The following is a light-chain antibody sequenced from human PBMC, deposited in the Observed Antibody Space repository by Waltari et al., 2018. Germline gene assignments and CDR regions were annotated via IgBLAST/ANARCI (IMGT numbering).Light chain of an antibody. CDR1: QDISNF. CDR2: DGS. Sequence: DIQLTQSPSSLSASVGDRVTITCQASQDISNFLNWYQQKPGKAPKALNYDGSQWEKGVPARFSGSGSGTEFTLIINSLQPEDIGTYYCQQYDSLPSTFGGGTKVEIQ. J-gene: IGKJ4*01. V-gene: IGKV1-33*01. CDR3: QQYDSLPST.